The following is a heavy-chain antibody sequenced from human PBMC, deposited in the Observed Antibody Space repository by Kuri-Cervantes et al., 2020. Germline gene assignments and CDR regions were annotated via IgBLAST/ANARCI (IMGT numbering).Heavy chain of an antibody. CDR1: GGSISSGDYY. D-gene: IGHD2-15*01. Sequence: SETLSLTCTVSGGSISSGDYYWSWIRQPPGKGLEWIGYIYYSGSTYYNPSLKSRVTISVDTSKNQFSLKLSSVTAADTAVYYCARDVLGYCSGGSCYGTEYFQHWGQGTLVTVSS. J-gene: IGHJ1*01. CDR2: IYYSGST. V-gene: IGHV4-30-4*01. CDR3: ARDVLGYCSGGSCYGTEYFQH.